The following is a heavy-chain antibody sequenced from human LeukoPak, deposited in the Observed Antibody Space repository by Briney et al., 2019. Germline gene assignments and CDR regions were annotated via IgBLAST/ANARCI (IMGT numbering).Heavy chain of an antibody. CDR2: INHSGST. CDR1: GGSFSGYY. D-gene: IGHD2-2*01. V-gene: IGHV4-34*01. J-gene: IGHJ4*02. CDR3: ARRGRGYFSSTSCPYYLDY. Sequence: SETLSLTCAVYGGSFSGYYWSWIRQPPGKGLEWIGEINHSGSTNYNPSLKSRVTISVDTSKNQFSLKLSSVTAADTAVYYCARRGRGYFSSTSCPYYLDYWGQGTLVTVSS.